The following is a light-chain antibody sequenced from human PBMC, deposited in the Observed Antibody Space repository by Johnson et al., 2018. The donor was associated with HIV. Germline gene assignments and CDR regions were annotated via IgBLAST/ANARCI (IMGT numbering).Light chain of an antibody. J-gene: IGLJ1*01. CDR1: SSNIGRNY. V-gene: IGLV1-51*01. Sequence: QSVLTQPPSVSAAPGQKVTISCSGSSSNIGRNYVSWYQQLPGTAPKLLIFDNNKRPSGIPDRFSGSQSGTSATLGITGLQTGDEADYFCGTWDNILNVYVFGTATKVTVL. CDR2: DNN. CDR3: GTWDNILNVYV.